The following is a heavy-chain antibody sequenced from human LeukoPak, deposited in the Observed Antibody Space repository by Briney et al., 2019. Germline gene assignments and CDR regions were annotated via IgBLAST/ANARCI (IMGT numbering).Heavy chain of an antibody. CDR3: ARGGGYYYDSSGYYPDY. Sequence: ASVKVSCKASGYTFTSYGISWVRRAPGQGLEWMGWISAYNGNTNYAQKLQGRVTMTTDTSTSTAYMELRSLRSDDTAVYYCARGGGYYYDSSGYYPDYWGQGTLVTVSS. CDR2: ISAYNGNT. CDR1: GYTFTSYG. D-gene: IGHD3-22*01. J-gene: IGHJ4*02. V-gene: IGHV1-18*01.